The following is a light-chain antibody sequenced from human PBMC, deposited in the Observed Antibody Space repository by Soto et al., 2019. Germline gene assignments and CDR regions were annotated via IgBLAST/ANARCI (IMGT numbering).Light chain of an antibody. J-gene: IGLJ3*02. CDR1: SGHSIYA. Sequence: QAVVTQSPSASASLGASVKLTCTLSSGHSIYAIAWHQQQPEKGPRYLMKLNSDGSHSKGDGIPDRFSGSSSGAERYLTISSLQSEDEADYYCQTWGTGIGVFGGGTKLTVL. V-gene: IGLV4-69*01. CDR2: LNSDGSH. CDR3: QTWGTGIGV.